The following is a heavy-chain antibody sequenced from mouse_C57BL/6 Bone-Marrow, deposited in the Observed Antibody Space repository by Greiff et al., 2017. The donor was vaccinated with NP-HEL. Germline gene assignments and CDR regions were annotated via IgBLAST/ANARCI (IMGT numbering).Heavy chain of an antibody. J-gene: IGHJ2*01. CDR1: GFTFSDYG. V-gene: IGHV5-17*01. Sequence: EVKWVEVGGGLVKPGGSLKLSCAASGFTFSDYGMHWVRQAPEKGLEWVAYISSGSSTIYYADTVKGRFTISRDNAKNTLFLQMTSLRSEDTAMYYCARQGYYGSSCYFDYWGQGTTLTVSS. CDR3: ARQGYYGSSCYFDY. CDR2: ISSGSSTI. D-gene: IGHD1-1*01.